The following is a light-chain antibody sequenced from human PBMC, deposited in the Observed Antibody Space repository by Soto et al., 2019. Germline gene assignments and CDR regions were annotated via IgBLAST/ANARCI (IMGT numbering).Light chain of an antibody. CDR2: SAS. CDR1: QSVSSS. V-gene: IGKV3-15*01. J-gene: IGKJ1*01. CDR3: QQYDDWPPST. Sequence: EIVMTQSPATLSMSPGERATLSCRAGQSVSSSLAWYQQNPGQAPRLLIYSASTRATGIPARFSGSGSGTEFTLTISSLQSEDFAVYYCQQYDDWPPSTFGQGTKVDI.